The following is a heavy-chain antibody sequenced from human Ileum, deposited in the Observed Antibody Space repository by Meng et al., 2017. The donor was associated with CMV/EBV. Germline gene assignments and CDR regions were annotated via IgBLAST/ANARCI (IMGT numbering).Heavy chain of an antibody. CDR1: GFTFSSYS. V-gene: IGHV3-21*01. CDR3: ARAIAGGNSGLGY. Sequence: GGSLRLSCAASGFTFSSYSMNWVRQAPGKGLEWVSTISRSSSYKYYADSVKGRFTLSRDNAKNSLCLQMNSPRGEDTAVYYCARAIAGGNSGLGYWGQGTRVTVSS. J-gene: IGHJ3*01. D-gene: IGHD4-23*01. CDR2: ISRSSSYK.